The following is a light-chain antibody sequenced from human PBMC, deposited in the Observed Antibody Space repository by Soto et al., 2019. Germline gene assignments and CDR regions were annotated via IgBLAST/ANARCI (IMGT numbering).Light chain of an antibody. CDR2: LAS. Sequence: DIQFTQSPASLSASVVDRVTITCRASQGISSYLAWYQQKPGKAPKLLIYLASTLQSGVPSRFSGSGSGTDFSLTISSLQPEDVATYYCQYLNSFPLSFGGGTKVDIK. V-gene: IGKV1-9*01. CDR1: QGISSY. J-gene: IGKJ4*01. CDR3: QYLNSFPLS.